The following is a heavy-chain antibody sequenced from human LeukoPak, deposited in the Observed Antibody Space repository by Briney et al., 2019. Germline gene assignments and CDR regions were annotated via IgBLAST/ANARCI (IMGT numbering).Heavy chain of an antibody. Sequence: PGGSLRLSCAASGFTFSSYGMDWVRQAPGTGLEWVSGIGVGGTTYYADSVKGRFTISRDTSKNTLYLQMNSLRVEDTAVYYCAKTQGYYDCWGQGTLVTVSS. J-gene: IGHJ4*02. CDR2: IGVGGTT. CDR3: AKTQGYYDC. CDR1: GFTFSSYG. D-gene: IGHD3-22*01. V-gene: IGHV3-23*01.